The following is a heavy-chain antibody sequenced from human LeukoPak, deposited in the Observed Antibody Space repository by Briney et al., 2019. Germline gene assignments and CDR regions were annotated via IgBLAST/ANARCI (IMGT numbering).Heavy chain of an antibody. V-gene: IGHV4-61*02. J-gene: IGHJ4*02. Sequence: PSETLSLTCTVSGGSISSGSYYWSWIRQPAGKGLEWIGRIYTSGSTNYNPSLKSRVTISVDTSKNQFSLKLSSVTAADTAVYYCARGVAAAGFDYWGQGTLVTVSS. CDR1: GGSISSGSYY. CDR3: ARGVAAAGFDY. CDR2: IYTSGST. D-gene: IGHD6-13*01.